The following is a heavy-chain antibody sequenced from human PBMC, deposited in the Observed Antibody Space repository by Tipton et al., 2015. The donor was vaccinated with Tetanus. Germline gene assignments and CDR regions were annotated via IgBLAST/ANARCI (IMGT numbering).Heavy chain of an antibody. V-gene: IGHV4-34*01. J-gene: IGHJ3*01. CDR1: GGFLSDYY. Sequence: TLSLTCAVSGGFLSDYYWSWIRQSPGKGLEWIGEINEGGSTNYNPSLESRVSISVDTSKHRFSLKVNSVIAADTATYYCARWIGVIPVTGNDAFDVWGPGAMVTVSS. D-gene: IGHD3-16*01. CDR2: INEGGST. CDR3: ARWIGVIPVTGNDAFDV.